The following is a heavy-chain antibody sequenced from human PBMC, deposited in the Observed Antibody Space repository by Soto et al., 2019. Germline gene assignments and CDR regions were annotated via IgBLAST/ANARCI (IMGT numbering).Heavy chain of an antibody. CDR1: GYTFTSYY. Sequence: ASVKVSCKASGYTFTSYYMHWVRQAPGQGLEWMGIINPSGGSTSYAQKFQGRVTMTRDTSTSTVYMELSSLRSEDTAAYYCAREDTYYYDSSGYWFDYWGQGTLVTVSS. J-gene: IGHJ4*02. CDR3: AREDTYYYDSSGYWFDY. D-gene: IGHD3-22*01. CDR2: INPSGGST. V-gene: IGHV1-46*01.